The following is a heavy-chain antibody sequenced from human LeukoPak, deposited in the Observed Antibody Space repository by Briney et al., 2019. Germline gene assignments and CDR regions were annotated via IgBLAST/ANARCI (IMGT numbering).Heavy chain of an antibody. Sequence: SETLSLTCAVYGGSFSGYYWSWIRQPPGKGLEWIGEINHSGSTNYNPSLKSRVTISVDTSKNQFSLKLSSVTAADTAVYYCVYSSSSPGWFDPWGQGTLVTVSS. CDR3: VYSSSSPGWFDP. J-gene: IGHJ5*02. V-gene: IGHV4-34*01. D-gene: IGHD6-6*01. CDR2: INHSGST. CDR1: GGSFSGYY.